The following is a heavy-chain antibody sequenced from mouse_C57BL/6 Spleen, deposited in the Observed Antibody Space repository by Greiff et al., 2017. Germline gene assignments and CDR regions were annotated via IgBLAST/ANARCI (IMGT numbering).Heavy chain of an antibody. CDR1: GYTFTSYW. J-gene: IGHJ4*01. V-gene: IGHV1-72*01. CDR2: IDPNSGGT. Sequence: QVQLQQPGAELVKPGASVKLSCKASGYTFTSYWMHWVKQRPGRGLEWIGGIDPNSGGTKYNEKFKSKATLTVDKPSSTAYMQLSSLTSEDSAVYYCARSRDYDAMDYWGQGTSVTVSS. CDR3: ARSRDYDAMDY.